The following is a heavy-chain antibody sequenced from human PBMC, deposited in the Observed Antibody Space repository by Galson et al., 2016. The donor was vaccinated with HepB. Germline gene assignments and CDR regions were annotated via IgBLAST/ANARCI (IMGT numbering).Heavy chain of an antibody. CDR3: ARGIPQTYYFDY. D-gene: IGHD3-16*01. V-gene: IGHV3-30*03. CDR1: HFTFSSYG. Sequence: SLRLSCAASHFTFSSYGMHWVRQAPGKGLEWVAFISYDGFDGTNKHYADSVKGRFTISRDDSQNTVFLQMNSLRADDTAVYYCARGIPQTYYFDYWGQGSLVTVSS. CDR2: ISYDGFDGTNK. J-gene: IGHJ4*02.